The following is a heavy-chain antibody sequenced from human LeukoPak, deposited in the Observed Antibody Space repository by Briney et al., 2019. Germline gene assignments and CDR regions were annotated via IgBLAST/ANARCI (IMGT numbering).Heavy chain of an antibody. CDR3: ARAVAGGSVDY. Sequence: PSETLSLTCTVSGGSISSYYWSWIRQPPGKGLEWIGYIYYSGSTNYNPSLKSRVTISVDTSKNQFSLKLSSVTAADTAVYYCARAVAGGSVDYWGQGTLVTVSS. CDR1: GGSISSYY. CDR2: IYYSGST. V-gene: IGHV4-59*01. J-gene: IGHJ4*02. D-gene: IGHD6-19*01.